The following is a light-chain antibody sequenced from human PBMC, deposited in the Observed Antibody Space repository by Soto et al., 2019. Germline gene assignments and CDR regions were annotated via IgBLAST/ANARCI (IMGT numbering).Light chain of an antibody. Sequence: EIVMTQSPATLSVYPGEGATLSCKASQNVYNNLAWYQQRPGQPPRLLIYDASTRATGISARFSGSGYGTEFTLTISSLQSEDFAVYFRQQCRNWPLTFGGGTKVELK. V-gene: IGKV3-15*01. CDR2: DAS. J-gene: IGKJ4*01. CDR3: QQCRNWPLT. CDR1: QNVYNN.